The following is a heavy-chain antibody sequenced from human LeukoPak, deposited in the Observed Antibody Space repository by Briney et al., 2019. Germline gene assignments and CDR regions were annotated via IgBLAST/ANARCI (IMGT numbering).Heavy chain of an antibody. J-gene: IGHJ6*02. CDR3: AREDPQTTVPEGMDV. Sequence: SETLSLTCTVSGGSIRSSSHYWSWIRQSPGKGLEWIGYIYYSGTTNYNPSLKSRVTMSVDTSKNQFSLQLRSVTAADTAVYYCAREDPQTTVPEGMDVWGQGTTVTVSS. D-gene: IGHD4-17*01. CDR1: GGSIRSSSHY. V-gene: IGHV4-61*01. CDR2: IYYSGTT.